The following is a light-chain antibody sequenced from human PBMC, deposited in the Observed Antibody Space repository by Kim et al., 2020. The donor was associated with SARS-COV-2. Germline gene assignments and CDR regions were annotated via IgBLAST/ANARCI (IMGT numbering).Light chain of an antibody. Sequence: QSLLTQPPSASGTPGQRVTISCSGSSSNIGSNNVVWYQQLPGAAPNLLIYSNNQRPSGIPDRFSGSSSGTSASLAISGLQSGDEADYYCSVWDDSLKQGVFGGGTQLTVL. V-gene: IGLV1-44*01. CDR3: SVWDDSLKQGV. CDR2: SNN. J-gene: IGLJ3*02. CDR1: SSNIGSNN.